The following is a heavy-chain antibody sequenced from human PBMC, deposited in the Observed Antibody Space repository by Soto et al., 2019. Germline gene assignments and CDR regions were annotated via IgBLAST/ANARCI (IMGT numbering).Heavy chain of an antibody. Sequence: GGSLRLSCAAPGFTFSSYSMNWVRQAPGKGLEWVSYISNSSSTIYYADSVKGRFTISRDNAKNSLYLQMNSLRDEDTAVYYCARDTPGRYCSSTSCPRMDVWGQGTTVTVSS. CDR1: GFTFSSYS. CDR2: ISNSSSTI. J-gene: IGHJ6*02. V-gene: IGHV3-48*02. D-gene: IGHD2-2*01. CDR3: ARDTPGRYCSSTSCPRMDV.